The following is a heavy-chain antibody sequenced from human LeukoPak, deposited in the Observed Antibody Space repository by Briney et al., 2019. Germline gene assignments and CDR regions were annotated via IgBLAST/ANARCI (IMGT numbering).Heavy chain of an antibody. D-gene: IGHD1-20*01. CDR1: GGSISSSSYY. CDR2: IYHSGST. J-gene: IGHJ4*02. CDR3: AGLLYNWNDSSGLD. Sequence: SETLSLTCTVSGGSISSSSYYWGWIRQPPGKGLEWIGSIYHSGSTYYNPSLKSRVTISVDTSKNQFSLKLSSVTAADTAVYYCAGLLYNWNDSSGLDWGQGTLVTVSS. V-gene: IGHV4-39*07.